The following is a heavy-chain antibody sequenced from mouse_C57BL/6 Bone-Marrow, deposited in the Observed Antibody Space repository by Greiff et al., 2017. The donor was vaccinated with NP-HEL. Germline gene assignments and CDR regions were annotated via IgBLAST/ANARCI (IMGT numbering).Heavy chain of an antibody. V-gene: IGHV2-9-1*01. J-gene: IGHJ2*01. CDR3: ARNRGDYYGSFDY. CDR2: IWTGGGT. CDR1: GFSLTSYA. D-gene: IGHD1-1*01. Sequence: VQGVESGPGLVAPSQSLSITCTVSGFSLTSYAISWVRQPPGTGLEWLVVIWTGGGTNYNSALKSRLSISKDNSKSQVFLKMNSLQTDDTARYYCARNRGDYYGSFDYWGQGTTLTVSS.